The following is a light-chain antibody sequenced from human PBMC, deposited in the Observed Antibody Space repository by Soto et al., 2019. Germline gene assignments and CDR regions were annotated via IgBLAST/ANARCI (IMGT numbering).Light chain of an antibody. Sequence: IVMTHSQATLSVSPCERAILSSRASQSVKSNLAWYQQKPGQAPRLLIYGASTRATGIPARFSGSGSGTEFTLTISNLQSEDFAVYYCQHYNHWLWTFGQGTKVDI. CDR2: GAS. CDR1: QSVKSN. V-gene: IGKV3-15*01. CDR3: QHYNHWLWT. J-gene: IGKJ1*01.